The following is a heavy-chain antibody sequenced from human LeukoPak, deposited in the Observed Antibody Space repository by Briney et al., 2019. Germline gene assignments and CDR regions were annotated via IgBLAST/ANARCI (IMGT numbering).Heavy chain of an antibody. CDR2: ISGSGGST. Sequence: GGSLRLSCAASGFTFSSYAMSWVRQAPGKGLEWVSAISGSGGSTYYADSVKGRFTISRDNSKNTLYLQMNSLRAEDTAVYYCAKFQEYDSSGYYPYDYWGQGTLVTVSS. V-gene: IGHV3-23*01. D-gene: IGHD3-22*01. CDR3: AKFQEYDSSGYYPYDY. CDR1: GFTFSSYA. J-gene: IGHJ4*02.